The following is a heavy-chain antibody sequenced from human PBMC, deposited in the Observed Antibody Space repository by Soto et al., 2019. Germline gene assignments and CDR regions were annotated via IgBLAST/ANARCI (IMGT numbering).Heavy chain of an antibody. CDR3: ARDVSGLRHFDY. Sequence: QVQLQESGSGLVKPSQTLSLTCTVSGDSLSSGGHFWNWIRHSPGKGLEWIAYIHYTGGNYYNPSLKSRIGLSIDASKNQFSLELRSVTATDTAIYFCARDVSGLRHFDYWGRGTLVTVSS. CDR2: IHYTGGN. V-gene: IGHV4-31*03. J-gene: IGHJ4*02. CDR1: GDSLSSGGHF. D-gene: IGHD5-12*01.